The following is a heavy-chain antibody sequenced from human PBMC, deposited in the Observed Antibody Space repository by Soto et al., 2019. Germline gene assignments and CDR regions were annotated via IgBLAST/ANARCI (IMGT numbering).Heavy chain of an antibody. CDR2: IYYSGST. J-gene: IGHJ4*02. CDR3: ARVGLGDYDLYYSDY. CDR1: SGSISSYY. Sequence: NPSETLSLTCTVSSGSISSYYWSWIRQPPGKGLEWIGYIYYSGSTNYNPSLKSRVTISVDTSKNQFSLKLSSVTAADTAVYYCARVGLGDYDLYYSDYWGQGTLVTVSS. D-gene: IGHD4-17*01. V-gene: IGHV4-59*01.